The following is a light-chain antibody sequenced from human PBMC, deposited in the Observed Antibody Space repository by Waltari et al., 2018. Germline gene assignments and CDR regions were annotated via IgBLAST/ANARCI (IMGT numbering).Light chain of an antibody. CDR1: SSHIGSNP. CDR2: STS. J-gene: IGLJ1*01. V-gene: IGLV1-44*01. Sequence: QSVVTQPPSASGTPGQSAPISCSGSSSHIGSNPCSRSPVLPGSAPKLLLHSTSHRPPGITDRFSGSKSGTSASLAISGLQFDDEVDYYCAAWDGSLYGYVLGTGTKVTVL. CDR3: AAWDGSLYGYV.